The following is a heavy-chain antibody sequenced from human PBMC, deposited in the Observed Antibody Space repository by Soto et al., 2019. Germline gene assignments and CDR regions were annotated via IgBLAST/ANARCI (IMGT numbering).Heavy chain of an antibody. CDR3: ARWNPYSSSPHYYYYGMDV. V-gene: IGHV1-18*01. CDR2: ISAYNGNT. D-gene: IGHD6-6*01. Sequence: ASVKVSCKASGYTFTSYGISWVRQAPGQGLEWMGWISAYNGNTNYAQKLQGRVTMTTDTSTSTAYMELRSLRSDDTAVYYCARWNPYSSSPHYYYYGMDVWGQGTTVTVSS. J-gene: IGHJ6*02. CDR1: GYTFTSYG.